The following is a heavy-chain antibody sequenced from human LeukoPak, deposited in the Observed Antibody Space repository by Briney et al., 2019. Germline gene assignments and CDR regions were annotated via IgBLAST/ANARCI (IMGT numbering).Heavy chain of an antibody. CDR3: AHRLSGRFTMVRGVLDY. CDR1: GFSLSTSGVG. Sequence: SGPTLVKPTQTLTLTCTFSGFSLSTSGVGVGWIRQPPGKALEWLALIYWNDDKRYSPSLKSRVTITKDTSKNQVVLTMTNMDPVDTATYYCAHRLSGRFTMVRGVLDYWGQGTLVTVSS. CDR2: IYWNDDK. D-gene: IGHD3-10*01. V-gene: IGHV2-5*01. J-gene: IGHJ4*02.